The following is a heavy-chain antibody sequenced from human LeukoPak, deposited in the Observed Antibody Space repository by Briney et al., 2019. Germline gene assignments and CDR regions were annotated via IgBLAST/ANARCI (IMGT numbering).Heavy chain of an antibody. V-gene: IGHV4-34*01. CDR3: ARGQPPYSDGSTYYAGGFYYYDN. Sequence: SETPSLTCAVYGGSFSGYYWSWIRQTPGKGLEWIGEINHSGSAKYNPSLKSRVTISVTLSKNQFSLDLSSVTAADTGVYYCARGQPPYSDGSTYYAGGFYYYDNWGQGTLVTVSS. CDR1: GGSFSGYY. D-gene: IGHD2-15*01. J-gene: IGHJ4*02. CDR2: INHSGSA.